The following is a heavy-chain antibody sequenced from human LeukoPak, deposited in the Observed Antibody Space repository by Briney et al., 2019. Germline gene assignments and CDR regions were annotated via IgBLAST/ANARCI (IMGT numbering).Heavy chain of an antibody. V-gene: IGHV3-48*04. J-gene: IGHJ6*04. D-gene: IGHD3-10*02. CDR2: ISSSSSTI. CDR1: GFTFSSYS. CDR3: AERGITMIGGV. Sequence: GGSLRLSCAASGFTFSSYSMNWVRQAPGKGLEWVSYISSSSSTIYYEDSVKGRFTISRDNAKNSLYLQMNSLRAEDTAVYYCAERGITMIGGVWGKGTTVTISS.